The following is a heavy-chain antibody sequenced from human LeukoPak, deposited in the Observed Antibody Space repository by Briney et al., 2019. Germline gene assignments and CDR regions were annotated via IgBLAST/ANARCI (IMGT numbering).Heavy chain of an antibody. Sequence: GGSLRLSCAASGFTFSSYAMHWVRQAPGKGLEWVAVISYDGSNKYYADSVKGRFTISRDNSKNTLYLQMNSLRAEDTAVYYCARDKRDPGYSGYEDYWGQGTLVTVSS. V-gene: IGHV3-30-3*01. J-gene: IGHJ4*02. D-gene: IGHD5-12*01. CDR2: ISYDGSNK. CDR3: ARDKRDPGYSGYEDY. CDR1: GFTFSSYA.